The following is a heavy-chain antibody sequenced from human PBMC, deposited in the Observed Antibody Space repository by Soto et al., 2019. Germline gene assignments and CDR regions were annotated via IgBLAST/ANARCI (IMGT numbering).Heavy chain of an antibody. CDR2: IIPIFGTA. CDR1: GGTFSSYA. CDR3: ARARTTYSSSSLGWFDP. Sequence: QVQLVQSGAEVKKPGSSMKVSCKASGGTFSSYAISWVRQAPGQGLEWMGGIIPIFGTANYAQKFQGRVTITADESTSTAYMELSSLRSEDTAVYYCARARTTYSSSSLGWFDPWGQGTLVTVSS. D-gene: IGHD6-6*01. V-gene: IGHV1-69*01. J-gene: IGHJ5*02.